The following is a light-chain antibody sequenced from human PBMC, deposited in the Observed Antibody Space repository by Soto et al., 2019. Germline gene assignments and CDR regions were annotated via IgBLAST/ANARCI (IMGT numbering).Light chain of an antibody. Sequence: DVVMTQSPLSLPVTLGQPASISCRSNQSLVHSDGIAYFSWFQQRPARSPRRLIYKVSNRDSGVPAIFSGSGSGTDFALKISRVEAEDVGVYYCMQGTHWPITFGQGARLEIK. CDR1: QSLVHSDGIAY. V-gene: IGKV2-30*02. J-gene: IGKJ5*01. CDR3: MQGTHWPIT. CDR2: KVS.